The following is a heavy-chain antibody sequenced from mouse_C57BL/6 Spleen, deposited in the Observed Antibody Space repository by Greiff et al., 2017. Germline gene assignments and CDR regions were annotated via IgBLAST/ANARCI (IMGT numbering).Heavy chain of an antibody. V-gene: IGHV1-69*01. CDR1: GYTFTSYW. J-gene: IGHJ2*01. Sequence: QVQLQQPGAELVMPGASVKLSCKASGYTFTSYWMHWVKQRPGQGLEWIGEIDPSDSYTNYNQKFKGKSTLTVDKSSSTAYMQLSSLTSEDSAVYYWARGATTNYFDYWGQGTTHTVSS. D-gene: IGHD1-1*01. CDR3: ARGATTNYFDY. CDR2: IDPSDSYT.